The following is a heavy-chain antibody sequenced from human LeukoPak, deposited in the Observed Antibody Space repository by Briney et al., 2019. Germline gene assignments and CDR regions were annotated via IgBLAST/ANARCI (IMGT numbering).Heavy chain of an antibody. CDR3: ARDRDFGVVTNYYYGMDV. CDR2: ISSSSSYI. Sequence: GGSLRLSCAASGFTFSSYSMNWVRQVPGKGLEWVSSISSSSSYIYYADSVKGRFTISRDNAKNPLYLQMNSLRAEDTAVYYCARDRDFGVVTNYYYGMDVWGQGTTVTVSS. CDR1: GFTFSSYS. J-gene: IGHJ6*02. D-gene: IGHD3-3*01. V-gene: IGHV3-21*01.